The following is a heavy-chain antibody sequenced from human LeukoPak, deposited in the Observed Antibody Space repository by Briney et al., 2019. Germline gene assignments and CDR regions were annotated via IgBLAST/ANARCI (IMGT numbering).Heavy chain of an antibody. Sequence: GASVKVSCKASGGTFSSYAISWVRRAPGQGLEWMGGIIPIFGTANYAQKFQGRVTITADKSTSTAYMELSSLRSEDTAVYYCAGQLRGTSPKPEAFDIWGQGTMVTVSS. CDR2: IIPIFGTA. V-gene: IGHV1-69*06. J-gene: IGHJ3*02. CDR3: AGQLRGTSPKPEAFDI. CDR1: GGTFSSYA. D-gene: IGHD1-14*01.